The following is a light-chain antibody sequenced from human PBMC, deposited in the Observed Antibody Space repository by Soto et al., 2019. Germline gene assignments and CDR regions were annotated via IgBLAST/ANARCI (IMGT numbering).Light chain of an antibody. CDR2: GAS. CDR3: QQYCSSLS. Sequence: EIVLTQSPGTLSLSPGERATLSCRASQSVSSRRLAWYQQKPVQAPRFLIYGASTRPTGIPDRFSGSGSGTDFSLTISSLEPEDFAVYYCQQYCSSLSFGQGTRLESK. CDR1: QSVSSRR. V-gene: IGKV3-20*01. J-gene: IGKJ5*01.